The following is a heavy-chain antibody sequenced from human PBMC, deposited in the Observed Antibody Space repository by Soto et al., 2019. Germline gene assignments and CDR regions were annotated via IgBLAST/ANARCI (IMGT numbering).Heavy chain of an antibody. CDR2: TYYRSKWYF. CDR3: ARGSWDDVSGHYYMDV. Sequence: QVQLQLSGPGLVTPSQTLSLTCAISGDSVSSNSAGWNWIRQTPSRGLEWLGRTYYRSKWYFNYAVSVESRITINPDPSKHQFSLQLSSVTPDDTAVYYCARGSWDDVSGHYYMDVWGKGTTVTVSS. J-gene: IGHJ6*03. CDR1: GDSVSSNSAG. D-gene: IGHD1-1*01. V-gene: IGHV6-1*01.